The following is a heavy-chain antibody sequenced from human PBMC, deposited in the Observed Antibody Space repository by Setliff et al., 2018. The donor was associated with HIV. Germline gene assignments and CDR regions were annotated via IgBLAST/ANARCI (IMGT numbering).Heavy chain of an antibody. Sequence: SETLSLTCAVYGGSFSTYYWSWIRQPPGEGLEWIGEINDSGSTNYSPSLKSRVTISVDTSKNQFSLKLSSVTAADTAVYYGARGVRVGPTTTANWFDPWGQGTLVTVSS. CDR3: ARGVRVGPTTTANWFDP. D-gene: IGHD1-26*01. CDR2: INDSGST. J-gene: IGHJ5*02. CDR1: GGSFSTYY. V-gene: IGHV4-34*01.